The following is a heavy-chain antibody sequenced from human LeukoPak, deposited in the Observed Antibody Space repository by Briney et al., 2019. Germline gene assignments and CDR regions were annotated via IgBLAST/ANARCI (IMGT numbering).Heavy chain of an antibody. CDR1: GDNFASYR. CDR3: ARLGLGSGSSCDY. CDR2: IYPGDSET. V-gene: IGHV5-51*01. Sequence: GESLKISCKVSGDNFASYRIGWVRQMPGKGLEWMGFIYPGDSETKNGPSFQGQVTMSADKSISTAYLQWSSLKASDTAIYYCARLGLGSGSSCDYWGQGTLVIVSS. D-gene: IGHD3-10*01. J-gene: IGHJ4*02.